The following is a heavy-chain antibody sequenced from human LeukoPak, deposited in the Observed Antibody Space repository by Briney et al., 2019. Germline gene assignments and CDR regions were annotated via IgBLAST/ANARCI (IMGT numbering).Heavy chain of an antibody. CDR3: VSPRGFSYGYFDY. CDR1: GGSIGDYY. J-gene: IGHJ4*02. CDR2: IYYSKNT. Sequence: NPSETLSLICTVSGGSIGDYYWSWIRQPPGKGLEWIGSIYYSKNTYYNPSLKSRVTISADTSKNQFSLTLGSVSATDTAVYYCVSPRGFSYGYFDYWGQGTLVTVSS. D-gene: IGHD5-18*01. V-gene: IGHV4-59*05.